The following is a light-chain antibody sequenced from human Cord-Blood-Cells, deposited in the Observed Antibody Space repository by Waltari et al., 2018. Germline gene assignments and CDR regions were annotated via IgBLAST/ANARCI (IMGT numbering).Light chain of an antibody. CDR1: QSVSSN. J-gene: IGKJ2*01. V-gene: IGKV3-15*01. Sequence: EIVITQSPATLSVSPGERATLSCRASQSVSSNLAWYQQKPGQAPTLLIYGASTRATGIPARLSGSGSGTEFTLTISSLQSEDFAVYYCQQYNNWPPYTFGQGTKLEIK. CDR3: QQYNNWPPYT. CDR2: GAS.